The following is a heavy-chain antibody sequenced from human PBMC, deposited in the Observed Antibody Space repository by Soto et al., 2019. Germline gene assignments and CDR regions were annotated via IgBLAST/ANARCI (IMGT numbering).Heavy chain of an antibody. CDR2: IIPIFGTA. CDR1: GGTFSSYA. V-gene: IGHV1-69*06. CDR3: ARGCPTYSSSPLCYYYYGMDV. J-gene: IGHJ6*02. D-gene: IGHD6-6*01. Sequence: GASVKVSCKASGGTFSSYAISWVRQAPGQGLEWMGGIIPIFGTANCAQKFQGRVTITADKSTSTAYMELSSLRSEDTAVYYCARGCPTYSSSPLCYYYYGMDVWGQGTTVTVSS.